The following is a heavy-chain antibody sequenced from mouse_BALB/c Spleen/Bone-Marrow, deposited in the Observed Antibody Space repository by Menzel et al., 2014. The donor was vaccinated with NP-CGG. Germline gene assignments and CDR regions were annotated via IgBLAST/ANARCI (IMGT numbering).Heavy chain of an antibody. J-gene: IGHJ1*01. CDR1: RFDFSRYW. CDR3: ARLNYYGNLVV. Sequence: EVQLVESGGGLVQPGGSLKLSCAASRFDFSRYWMSWVRQAPGKGLEWIGEINPDSSTINYTPSLKDKFIISRDNAKNTPYLQMSKVRSEDTALYYCARLNYYGNLVVWGAGTTVTVSS. CDR2: INPDSSTI. D-gene: IGHD1-1*01. V-gene: IGHV4-1*02.